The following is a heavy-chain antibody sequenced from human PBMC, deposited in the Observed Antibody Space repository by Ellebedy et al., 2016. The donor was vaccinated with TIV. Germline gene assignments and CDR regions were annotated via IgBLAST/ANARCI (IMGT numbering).Heavy chain of an antibody. CDR3: ARPWHVDIVGGGFDP. D-gene: IGHD5-12*01. CDR1: GGSISSSSYY. Sequence: SETLSLTCTVSGGSISSSSYYWGWIRQPPGKGLEWIASIYYSGSTYYNPSLKSRVTISLDTSKNQFSLRLSSVTAADTAVYYCARPWHVDIVGGGFDPWGQGTLVTVSS. CDR2: IYYSGST. V-gene: IGHV4-39*07. J-gene: IGHJ5*02.